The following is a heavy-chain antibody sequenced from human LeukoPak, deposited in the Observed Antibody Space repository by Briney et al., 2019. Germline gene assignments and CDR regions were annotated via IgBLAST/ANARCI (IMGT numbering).Heavy chain of an antibody. CDR3: ARDAKEVSSGWYPGYYFDY. Sequence: GGSLRLSCAASGFTFSSYGMHWVRQAPGKGLEWVAVIWYDGNNKYYADSVKGRFTISRDNSKNTLYLQMNSLRAEDTAVYYCARDAKEVSSGWYPGYYFDYWGQGTLVTVSS. D-gene: IGHD6-19*01. V-gene: IGHV3-33*01. J-gene: IGHJ4*02. CDR2: IWYDGNNK. CDR1: GFTFSSYG.